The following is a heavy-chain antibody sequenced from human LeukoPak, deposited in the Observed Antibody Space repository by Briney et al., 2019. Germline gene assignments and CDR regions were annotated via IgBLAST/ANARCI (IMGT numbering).Heavy chain of an antibody. CDR2: ISSNGGST. J-gene: IGHJ4*02. CDR1: GFTFSSYA. CDR3: VKGYCSSISCYGDY. V-gene: IGHV3-64D*09. D-gene: IGHD2-2*01. Sequence: GGSLRLSCSASGFTFSSYAMHWVRQAPGKGLEYVSAISSNGGSTYYADSVKGRFTISRDNSKNTLYLQMSSLSADDTAVYYCVKGYCSSISCYGDYWGQGTLVTFSS.